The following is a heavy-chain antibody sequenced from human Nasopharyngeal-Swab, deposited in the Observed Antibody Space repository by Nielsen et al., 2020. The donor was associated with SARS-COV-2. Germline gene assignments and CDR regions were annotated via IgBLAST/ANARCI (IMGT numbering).Heavy chain of an antibody. V-gene: IGHV3-48*03. Sequence: GGSLRLSCAASGFTFSFYEMNWVRQAPGKGLEWVAFISGGGDTIFYADSVKGRFTISRDDAKNSLYLQLNTLRVEDTAVYYCVRELDYFDSWGQGTQVTVSS. CDR2: ISGGGDTI. CDR3: VRELDYFDS. CDR1: GFTFSFYE. J-gene: IGHJ4*02. D-gene: IGHD1-1*01.